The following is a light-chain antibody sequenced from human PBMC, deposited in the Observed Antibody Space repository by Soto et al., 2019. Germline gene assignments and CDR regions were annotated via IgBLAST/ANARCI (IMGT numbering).Light chain of an antibody. CDR2: DAS. Sequence: EIVLTQSPATLPLSPGERATLSCRASQSVRSSLGWYQQRPGQAPRLLIYDASNTATGIPARFSGSGSGTDFTLTISSLEPEDFAVYYCQQYSNWPSLTFGGGTKVDIK. J-gene: IGKJ4*02. CDR1: QSVRSS. V-gene: IGKV3-11*01. CDR3: QQYSNWPSLT.